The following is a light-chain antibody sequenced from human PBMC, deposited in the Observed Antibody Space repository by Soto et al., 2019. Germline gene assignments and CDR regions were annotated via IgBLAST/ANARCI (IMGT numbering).Light chain of an antibody. CDR3: ATWDDRLSGVV. CDR2: RNS. Sequence: QSVLTQSPSASGTPGQRVTISCSGINSNIGSNYVHWYQQFPGTAPKVLIYRNSQRPSGVPDRFSGSKSGISASLAISGPRSEDEADYFCATWDDRLSGVVFGGGTKLTVL. V-gene: IGLV1-47*01. CDR1: NSNIGSNY. J-gene: IGLJ2*01.